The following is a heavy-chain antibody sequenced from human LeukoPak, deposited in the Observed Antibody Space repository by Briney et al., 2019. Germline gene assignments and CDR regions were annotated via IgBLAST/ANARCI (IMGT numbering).Heavy chain of an antibody. CDR2: IIPIFGTA. D-gene: IGHD2-15*01. Sequence: SVKVSRKASGGTFSSYAISWVRQTPGQGLEWMGGIIPIFGTANYAQKFRGRVTITADESTSTAYMELSSLRSEDTAVYYCARSGYCSGGSCRNWFDPWGQGTLVTVSS. J-gene: IGHJ5*02. CDR1: GGTFSSYA. V-gene: IGHV1-69*13. CDR3: ARSGYCSGGSCRNWFDP.